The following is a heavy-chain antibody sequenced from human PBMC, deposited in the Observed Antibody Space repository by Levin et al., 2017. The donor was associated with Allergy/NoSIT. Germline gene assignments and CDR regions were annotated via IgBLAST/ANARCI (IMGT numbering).Heavy chain of an antibody. V-gene: IGHV3-74*01. D-gene: IGHD6-13*01. CDR2: ISPDGSDR. CDR3: ATLVGSNTYDY. Sequence: GESLRLSCAASGFTFASYWMNWVRQVPGKRLVWVSHISPDGSDRAYADSVRGRFTISRDNARNTLYLQMNSLRAEDSAVYYCATLVGSNTYDYWDQGTLVTVSS. J-gene: IGHJ4*02. CDR1: GFTFASYW.